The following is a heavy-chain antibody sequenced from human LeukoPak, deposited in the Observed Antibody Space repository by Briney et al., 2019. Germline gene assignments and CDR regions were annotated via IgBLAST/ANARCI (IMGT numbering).Heavy chain of an antibody. D-gene: IGHD5-18*01. Sequence: GSLRLSCAASGFTFSSYAMHWVRQAPGKGLEWVAVISYDGSNKYYADSVKGRFTISRDNSKNTLYLQMNSLRAEDTAVYYCARPIQLWPYDYWGQGTLVTVSS. CDR1: GFTFSSYA. J-gene: IGHJ4*02. CDR3: ARPIQLWPYDY. CDR2: ISYDGSNK. V-gene: IGHV3-30-3*01.